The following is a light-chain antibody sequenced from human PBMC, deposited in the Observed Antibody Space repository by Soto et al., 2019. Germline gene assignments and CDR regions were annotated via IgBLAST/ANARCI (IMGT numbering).Light chain of an antibody. CDR3: QQRSNWPRT. V-gene: IGKV3-11*01. J-gene: IGKJ1*01. CDR1: QIISSY. CDR2: DTS. Sequence: EIVMTQSPATLSASPGDRATLSCRASQIISSYLAWYQQKPGQAPRVLICDTSNRDTGIPASFSGSGSGTDFALTISSLEPEDFAVYYCQQRSNWPRTFGQGTKVDIK.